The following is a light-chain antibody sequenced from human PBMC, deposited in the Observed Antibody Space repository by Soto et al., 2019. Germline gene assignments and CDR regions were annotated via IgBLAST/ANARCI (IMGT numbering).Light chain of an antibody. CDR1: SSDLGGYNY. CDR3: SSYAGSNNLV. J-gene: IGLJ2*01. Sequence: QSVLTQPPSASGSPGQSVTISCTGTSSDLGGYNYVSWYQQHPGKAPKLMIFEVNKRPSGVPDRFSGSKSGNTASLTVSGLQAEDEADYYCSSYAGSNNLVFGGGTKRTVL. CDR2: EVN. V-gene: IGLV2-8*01.